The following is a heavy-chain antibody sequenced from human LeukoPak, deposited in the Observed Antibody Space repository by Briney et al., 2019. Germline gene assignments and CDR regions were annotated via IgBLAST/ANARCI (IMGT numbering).Heavy chain of an antibody. D-gene: IGHD6-13*01. Sequence: GGSLRLSCAASGFTSSSYSMNWVRQAPGKGLEWVSSISSSSSYIYYADSVKGRFTISRDNAKNSLYLQMNSLRAEDTAVYYCARTGIAAAGIDYWGQGTLVTVSS. CDR3: ARTGIAAAGIDY. CDR2: ISSSSSYI. V-gene: IGHV3-21*01. CDR1: GFTSSSYS. J-gene: IGHJ4*02.